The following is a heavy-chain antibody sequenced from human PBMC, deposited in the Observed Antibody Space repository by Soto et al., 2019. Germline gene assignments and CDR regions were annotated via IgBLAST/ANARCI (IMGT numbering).Heavy chain of an antibody. CDR2: INHSGST. CDR1: GGSFSGYY. V-gene: IGHV4-34*01. CDR3: ARGRKFGYCSGGSCPVRHWFDP. D-gene: IGHD2-15*01. J-gene: IGHJ5*02. Sequence: SETLSLTCAVYGGSFSGYYWSWIRQPPGKGLEWIGEINHSGSTNYNPSLKSRVTISVDTSKNQFSLKLSSVTAADTAVYYCARGRKFGYCSGGSCPVRHWFDPRGQRTLVSVSS.